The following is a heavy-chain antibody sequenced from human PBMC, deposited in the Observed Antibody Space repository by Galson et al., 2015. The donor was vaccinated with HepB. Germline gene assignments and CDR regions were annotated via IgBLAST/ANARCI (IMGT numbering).Heavy chain of an antibody. D-gene: IGHD3-22*01. CDR3: ARGRRYYDSSGYRDYYFDY. J-gene: IGHJ4*02. V-gene: IGHV1-8*01. Sequence: SVKVSCKASGYTFTSHDINWVRQATGQGLEWMGWMNPNSGNTGYAQKFQGRVTMTRNTSISTAYMELSSLRSEDTAVYYCARGRRYYDSSGYRDYYFDYWGQGTLVTVSS. CDR2: MNPNSGNT. CDR1: GYTFTSHD.